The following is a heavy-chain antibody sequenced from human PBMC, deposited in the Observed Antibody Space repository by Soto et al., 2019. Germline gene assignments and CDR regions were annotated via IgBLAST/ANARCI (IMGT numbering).Heavy chain of an antibody. Sequence: SETLSLTCTVSGDSISSGSYWGWIRQPPGEGPEWIASIYHGGTTFYNPSLKSRISISVDTSKNQFSLRLTSVTAADTATYYCARVHVMVVAGSSFDYWGRGTLVTVSS. CDR3: ARVHVMVVAGSSFDY. CDR1: GDSISSGSY. D-gene: IGHD6-19*01. CDR2: IYHGGTT. V-gene: IGHV4-38-2*02. J-gene: IGHJ4*03.